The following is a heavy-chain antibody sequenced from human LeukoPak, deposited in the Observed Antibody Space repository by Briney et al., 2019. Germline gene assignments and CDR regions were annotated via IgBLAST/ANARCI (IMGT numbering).Heavy chain of an antibody. D-gene: IGHD1-26*01. CDR2: IVGTGGDT. CDR3: AKILGVGATDAFDI. V-gene: IGHV3-23*01. Sequence: GGSLRLSCAASGFTFSSYTMSWVRQAPGKGLEWVSAIVGTGGDTYYADSVKGRFTISRDNSKNTLDLQMNSLRADDTAVYYCAKILGVGATDAFDIWGQGTMVTVSS. J-gene: IGHJ3*02. CDR1: GFTFSSYT.